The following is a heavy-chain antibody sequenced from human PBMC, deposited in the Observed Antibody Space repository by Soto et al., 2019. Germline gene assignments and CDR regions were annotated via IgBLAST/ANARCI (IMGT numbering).Heavy chain of an antibody. J-gene: IGHJ2*01. D-gene: IGHD2-15*01. V-gene: IGHV1-69*02. Sequence: QVQLVQSGAEVKSPGSSVKVSCQASGGTFSSYTYSWVRQAPGQGLEWMGRIITTLDIPNYAQQVQGRVSITAVKSTGTASMGVSSLRSDDTAGYYWARFVGGCWSGASCYLGHLDLWGRCTLVTVSS. CDR2: IITTLDIP. CDR3: ARFVGGCWSGASCYLGHLDL. CDR1: GGTFSSYT.